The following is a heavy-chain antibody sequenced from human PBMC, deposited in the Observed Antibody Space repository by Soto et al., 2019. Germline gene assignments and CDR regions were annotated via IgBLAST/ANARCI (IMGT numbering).Heavy chain of an antibody. V-gene: IGHV4-59*08. Sequence: SETLSLTCTVSGGSISSYYWSWIRQPPGKGLEWIGYIYYSGSTNYNPSLKSRVTISVDTSKNQFSLKLSSVTAADTAVYYCARTNYYYYYGMDVWGQGTTVTVSS. CDR1: GGSISSYY. J-gene: IGHJ6*02. CDR2: IYYSGST. CDR3: ARTNYYYYYGMDV.